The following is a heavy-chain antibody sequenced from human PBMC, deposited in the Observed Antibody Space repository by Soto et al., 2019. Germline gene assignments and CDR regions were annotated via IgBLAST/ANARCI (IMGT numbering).Heavy chain of an antibody. D-gene: IGHD3-22*01. CDR2: ITSSSSYT. Sequence: GSLRLSCAASGSSFSDYYMSWIRQSPGKGLEWLSYITSSSSYTHYADSVKGRFTISRDNSKNTVYLQMSSLRVEDTAVYYCGKGDYYYDSRGYYPFNYWGRETRVTVSS. CDR3: GKGDYYYDSRGYYPFNY. V-gene: IGHV3-11*06. CDR1: GSSFSDYY. J-gene: IGHJ4*02.